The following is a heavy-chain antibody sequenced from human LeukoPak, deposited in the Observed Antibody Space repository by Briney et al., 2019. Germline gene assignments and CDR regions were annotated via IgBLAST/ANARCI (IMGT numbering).Heavy chain of an antibody. CDR2: ISGSGGST. D-gene: IGHD2-2*03. CDR3: AKDLDIVVVPAAIDY. CDR1: GFTFSSYA. Sequence: GGSLRLSCAASGFTFSSYAMSWVRQAPGQGLEWVSAISGSGGSTYYADSLKGRFTISRDNSKTTLYLQMNSLRAEDTALYYCAKDLDIVVVPAAIDYWGQGTLVTVSS. V-gene: IGHV3-23*01. J-gene: IGHJ4*02.